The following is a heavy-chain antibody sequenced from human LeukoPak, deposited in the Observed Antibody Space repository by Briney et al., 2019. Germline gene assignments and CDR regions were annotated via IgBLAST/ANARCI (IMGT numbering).Heavy chain of an antibody. CDR2: INPNSGAT. CDR3: ARDQDPTVFDY. V-gene: IGHV1-2*02. J-gene: IGHJ4*02. Sequence: ASVKVSCKASGYTFTAYPIHWVRQAPGQGPEWMGWINPNSGATDPAQKFRGRITMTRDTPTSTAFMEVNRLTSDDTAVYYCARDQDPTVFDYWGQGTLVTVSS. CDR1: GYTFTAYP.